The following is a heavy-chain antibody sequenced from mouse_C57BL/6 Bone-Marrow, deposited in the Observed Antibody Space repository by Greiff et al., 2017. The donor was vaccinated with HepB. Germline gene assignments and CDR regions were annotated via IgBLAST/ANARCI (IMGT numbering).Heavy chain of an antibody. CDR2: ISYDVSN. V-gene: IGHV3-6*01. D-gene: IGHD2-1*01. J-gene: IGHJ2*01. Sequence: EVHLVESGPGLVKPSQSLSLTCSVTGYSITSGYYWTWFRQFPGNKLEWMSYISYDVSNNYNPSLKNRISITRDTSKNQFFLKLNSVTTEDTATYYCASIYYGNYVDYWGQGTTLTVSS. CDR1: GYSITSGYY. CDR3: ASIYYGNYVDY.